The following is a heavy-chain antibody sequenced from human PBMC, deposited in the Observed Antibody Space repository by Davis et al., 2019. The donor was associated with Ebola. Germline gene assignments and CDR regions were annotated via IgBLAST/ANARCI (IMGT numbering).Heavy chain of an antibody. V-gene: IGHV1-18*01. Sequence: ASVKVSCKASGYTFTSYGISWVRKAPGQGLEWMGWISAYNGNTNYAQKLQGRVTMTTDTSTSTAYMELRSLRSDDTAVYYCASLGGSITMVRGVRAAGYYGMDVWGQGTTVTVSS. CDR1: GYTFTSYG. D-gene: IGHD3-10*01. CDR2: ISAYNGNT. CDR3: ASLGGSITMVRGVRAAGYYGMDV. J-gene: IGHJ6*02.